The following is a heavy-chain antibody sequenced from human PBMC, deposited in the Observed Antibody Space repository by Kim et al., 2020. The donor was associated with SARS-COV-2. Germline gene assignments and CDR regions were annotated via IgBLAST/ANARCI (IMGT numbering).Heavy chain of an antibody. J-gene: IGHJ5*02. Sequence: ADSVKGRFTISRDNSKNTLYLQMNSLRAEDTAVYYCAKDYYDYVWGSLGPWGQGTLVTVSS. D-gene: IGHD3-16*01. CDR3: AKDYYDYVWGSLGP. V-gene: IGHV3-30*02.